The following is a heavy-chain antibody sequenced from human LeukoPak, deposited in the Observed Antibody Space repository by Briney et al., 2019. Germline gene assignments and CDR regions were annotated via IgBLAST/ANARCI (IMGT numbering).Heavy chain of an antibody. J-gene: IGHJ4*02. CDR3: VRDVWGDRDSYFDY. Sequence: GGSLRLSCAASGFTFSSYWMHWVRQAPGKGLVWVSRINTDGRSTSYADSLKGRFTVSRDNAKNTLFMQMNSLRAEDTAVYYCVRDVWGDRDSYFDYWGQGALVTVSS. D-gene: IGHD2-21*01. CDR2: INTDGRST. V-gene: IGHV3-74*01. CDR1: GFTFSSYW.